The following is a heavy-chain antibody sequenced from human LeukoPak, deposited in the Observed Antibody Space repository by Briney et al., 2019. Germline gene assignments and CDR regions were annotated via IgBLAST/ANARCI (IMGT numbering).Heavy chain of an antibody. CDR3: SKGANIGGDYGVFDH. J-gene: IGHJ4*02. V-gene: IGHV3-23*01. CDR2: TNGGGDYT. CDR1: GFSFSSYG. Sequence: GGSLRLSCAASGFSFSSYGMHWVRQAPGKGLEWVSSTNGGGDYTYYADSVRGRFSISRDNSDNTVYLQMSSLRADDTAVYYCSKGANIGGDYGVFDHWGQGTLVTVST. D-gene: IGHD4-17*01.